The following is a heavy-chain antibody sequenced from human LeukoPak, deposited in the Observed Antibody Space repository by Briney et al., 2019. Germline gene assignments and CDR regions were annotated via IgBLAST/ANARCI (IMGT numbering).Heavy chain of an antibody. CDR2: IYYSGST. D-gene: IGHD6-19*01. J-gene: IGHJ5*02. CDR1: GGSISSGGYS. Sequence: SSQTLSLTCAVSGGSISSGGYSWSWIRQPPGKGLEWIVYIYYSGSTYYNPSLKSRVTISVDTSKNQFSLKLSSVTAADTAVYYCAREPFGRQWLVGGWFDPWGQGTLVTVSS. V-gene: IGHV4-30-4*07. CDR3: AREPFGRQWLVGGWFDP.